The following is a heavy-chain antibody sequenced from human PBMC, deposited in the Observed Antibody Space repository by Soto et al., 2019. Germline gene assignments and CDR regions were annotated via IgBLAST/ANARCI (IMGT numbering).Heavy chain of an antibody. Sequence: GGSLRLSCAASGFTFSSYAMSWVRQAPGKGLEWVSAISGSGGSTYYADSVKGRFTISRDNSKKSLYLQMNSLKAEDTAVYHCPKNYRYSRPNWFDPWGQGNLVTVSS. J-gene: IGHJ5*02. CDR3: PKNYRYSRPNWFDP. V-gene: IGHV3-23*01. CDR1: GFTFSSYA. CDR2: ISGSGGST. D-gene: IGHD3-16*02.